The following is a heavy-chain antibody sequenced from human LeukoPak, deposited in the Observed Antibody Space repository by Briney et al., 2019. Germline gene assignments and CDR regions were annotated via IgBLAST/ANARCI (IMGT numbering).Heavy chain of an antibody. V-gene: IGHV4-61*02. CDR1: GGSISSGSYY. CDR2: IYSSGST. Sequence: SETLSLTCTVSGGSISSGSYYWSWIRQPAGKGLEWIGRIYSSGSTNYNPSLKSRVTISVDTSKNQFSLRLSSVTAADTAVYYCARNGGKGIAAAGQGSSPGYFQHWGQGTLVTVSS. D-gene: IGHD6-13*01. J-gene: IGHJ1*01. CDR3: ARNGGKGIAAAGQGSSPGYFQH.